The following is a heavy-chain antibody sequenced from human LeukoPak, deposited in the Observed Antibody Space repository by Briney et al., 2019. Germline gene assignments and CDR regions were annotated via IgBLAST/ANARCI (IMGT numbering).Heavy chain of an antibody. D-gene: IGHD3-10*01. Sequence: SATLSLTCTVSGGSIRSYYWSWIRQPPGQGLEWIGYIYYRGSTNYNPSLKSRVTISVDTSKNQFSLKLSSVTAADTAVYYCACLSGSYYKGEDYWGQGTLVTVSS. J-gene: IGHJ4*02. CDR2: IYYRGST. CDR1: GGSIRSYY. CDR3: ACLSGSYYKGEDY. V-gene: IGHV4-59*01.